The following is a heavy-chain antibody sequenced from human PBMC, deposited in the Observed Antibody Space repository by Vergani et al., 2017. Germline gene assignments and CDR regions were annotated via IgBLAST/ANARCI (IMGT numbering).Heavy chain of an antibody. J-gene: IGHJ4*02. Sequence: QLQLQESGPVLVKPSETLSLTCTVSGGSISSSSYYWGWIRQPPGKGLEWIGSIYYSGSTYYNPSLKSRVTISVDTSKNQFSLKLSSVTAADTAVYYCARHRLYDSSGYDYWGQGTLVTVSS. CDR1: GGSISSSSYY. CDR3: ARHRLYDSSGYDY. V-gene: IGHV4-39*01. CDR2: IYYSGST. D-gene: IGHD3-22*01.